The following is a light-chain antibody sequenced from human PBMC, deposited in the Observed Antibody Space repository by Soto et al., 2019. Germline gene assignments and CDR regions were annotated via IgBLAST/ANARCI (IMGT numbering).Light chain of an antibody. CDR1: QGISSY. V-gene: IGKV1-9*01. CDR3: QQYENLPT. CDR2: AAS. Sequence: IQLTQSPCSLSASVGDRVTITCRASQGISSYLAWYQQKPGKAPKLLIYAASTLQSGVPSRFSGSGSGTDFTLTISSLQPEDIATYYCQQYENLPTFGQGTRLEIK. J-gene: IGKJ5*01.